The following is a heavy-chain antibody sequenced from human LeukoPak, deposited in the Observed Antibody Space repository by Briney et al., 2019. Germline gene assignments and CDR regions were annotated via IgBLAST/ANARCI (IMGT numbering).Heavy chain of an antibody. CDR2: IYTSGST. CDR3: ARTPPDRGEAWRYDFWSGYLGYMDV. D-gene: IGHD3-3*01. J-gene: IGHJ6*03. Sequence: SETLSLTCTVSGGSISSGSYYWSWIRQPAGKGLEWIGRIYTSGSTNYNPSLKSRVTISVDTSKNQFSLKLSSVTAADTAVYYCARTPPDRGEAWRYDFWSGYLGYMDVWGKGTTVTVSS. V-gene: IGHV4-61*02. CDR1: GGSISSGSYY.